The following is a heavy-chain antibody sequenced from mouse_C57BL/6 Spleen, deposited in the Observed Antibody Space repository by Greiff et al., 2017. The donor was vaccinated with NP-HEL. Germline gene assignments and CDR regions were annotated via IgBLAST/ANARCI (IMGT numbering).Heavy chain of an antibody. CDR3: ASEVDYGGFAY. V-gene: IGHV2-6*01. Sequence: VKLVESGPGLVAPSQSLSITCTVSGFSLTSYGVDWVRQSPGKGLEWLGVIWGVGSTNYNSALKSRLSISKDNSKSQVFLKMNSLQTDDTAMYYCASEVDYGGFAYWGQGTLVTVSA. D-gene: IGHD2-4*01. CDR2: IWGVGST. J-gene: IGHJ3*01. CDR1: GFSLTSYG.